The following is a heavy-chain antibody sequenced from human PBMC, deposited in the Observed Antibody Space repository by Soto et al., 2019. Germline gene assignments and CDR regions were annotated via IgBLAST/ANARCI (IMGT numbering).Heavy chain of an antibody. V-gene: IGHV4-39*07. CDR2: FYYSGST. Sequence: SETLSLTCSVSGGSLSSGPYSWGWIRQPPGKGLEWIGTFYYSGSTHYNPSLASRVTISVDTSKNQFSLKLSSVTAADTAVYYCTRNGGWNFDHWGQGTLVTVSS. D-gene: IGHD6-19*01. CDR3: TRNGGWNFDH. CDR1: GGSLSSGPYS. J-gene: IGHJ4*02.